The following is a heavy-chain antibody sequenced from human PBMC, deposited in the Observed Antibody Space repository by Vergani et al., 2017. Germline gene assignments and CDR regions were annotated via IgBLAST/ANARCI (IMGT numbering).Heavy chain of an antibody. J-gene: IGHJ5*02. V-gene: IGHV4-4*07. CDR1: GASISSYF. D-gene: IGHD5-24*01. Sequence: VQLQEPGPGLLKPSETLSLTCSVSGASISSYFWSWIRQPAGKGLEWLGRVHTDGTAYYNPSLRTRVRLSADLSQSQFSLKMTSLTAADTAVYFCARDQWDDDGPRGWFAPWGQGILVTVSS. CDR2: VHTDGTA. CDR3: ARDQWDDDGPRGWFAP.